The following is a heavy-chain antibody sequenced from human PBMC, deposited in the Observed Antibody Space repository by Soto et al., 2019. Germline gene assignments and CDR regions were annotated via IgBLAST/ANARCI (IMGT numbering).Heavy chain of an antibody. CDR1: GFTFSSYA. CDR2: IKSKTDGGTP. V-gene: IGHV3-15*01. D-gene: IGHD3-22*01. CDR3: TTDSYSSIIVVRFDY. J-gene: IGHJ4*01. Sequence: GGSLRLSCAASGFTFSSYAMSWVRQAPGKGLEWVGRIKSKTDGGTPDYAAPVKGRFAISRDDSKNMVYLQMNSLKTGDTGIYYCTTDSYSSIIVVRFDYWGHGTLVTVSS.